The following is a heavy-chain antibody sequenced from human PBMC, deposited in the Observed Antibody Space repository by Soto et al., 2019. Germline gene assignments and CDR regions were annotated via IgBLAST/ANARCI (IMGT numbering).Heavy chain of an antibody. CDR3: ARSDSSGGSCYLNP. V-gene: IGHV1-45*02. CDR2: ITPFNGNT. D-gene: IGHD2-15*01. J-gene: IGHJ5*02. Sequence: GSSLKVSCKASGYTFTYRYLHWVRQAPGQALEWMGWITPFNGNTNYAQKFQDRVTITRDRSMSTAYMELSGLRSEDTAMYYCARSDSSGGSCYLNPWGQGTLVTVSS. CDR1: GYTFTYRY.